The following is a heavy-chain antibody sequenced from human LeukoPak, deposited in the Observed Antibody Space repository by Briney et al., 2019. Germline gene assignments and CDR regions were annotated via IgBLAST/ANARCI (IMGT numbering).Heavy chain of an antibody. D-gene: IGHD3-3*01. CDR1: GGSISSYY. Sequence: SETLSLTCTVSGGSISSYYWSWIRQPAGKGLEWIGRIYTSGSTNYNPSLKSRVTMSVDTSKNQFSLKLSSVTAADTAVYYCARETKLHYDFWSGYYVLDYWGQGTLVTVSS. J-gene: IGHJ4*02. CDR2: IYTSGST. CDR3: ARETKLHYDFWSGYYVLDY. V-gene: IGHV4-4*07.